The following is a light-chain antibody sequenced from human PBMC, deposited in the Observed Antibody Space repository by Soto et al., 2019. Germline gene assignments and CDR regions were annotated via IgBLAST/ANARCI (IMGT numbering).Light chain of an antibody. V-gene: IGLV1-47*02. Sequence: QSVLPQPPSASGTPGQRVTISCSGSSSNIGGNYVHWYQQLPGTAPKLLIYSNNQRPSGVPDRFSGSKSGTSASLAISGLRSEDEADYYCAAWDGSLSGQVFGTGTKLTVL. CDR3: AAWDGSLSGQV. J-gene: IGLJ1*01. CDR1: SSNIGGNY. CDR2: SNN.